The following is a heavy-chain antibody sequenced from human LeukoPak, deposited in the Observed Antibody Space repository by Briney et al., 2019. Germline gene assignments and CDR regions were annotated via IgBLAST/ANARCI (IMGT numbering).Heavy chain of an antibody. J-gene: IGHJ4*02. CDR1: GFTFSDYW. Sequence: GGSLRLSCAASGFTFSDYWMSWVRQAPGKGLEWVANIKQDGSEIHYVASVKGRFTISRDNTKNSLYLQMNSLRAEDTAVYYCARRYFDSWGQGTLVTVSS. V-gene: IGHV3-7*01. CDR2: IKQDGSEI. CDR3: ARRYFDS.